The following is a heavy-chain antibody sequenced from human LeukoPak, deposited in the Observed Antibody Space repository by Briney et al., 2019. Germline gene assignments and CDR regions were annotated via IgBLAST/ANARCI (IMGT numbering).Heavy chain of an antibody. CDR2: IYYSGST. D-gene: IGHD3-9*01. CDR3: ARGEAQTIFHYYYYYCMDV. CDR1: GGSISSYY. V-gene: IGHV4-59*01. J-gene: IGHJ6*02. Sequence: SETLSLTCTVSGGSISSYYWSWIRQSPGKGLEWIGYIYYSGSTNYNPSLKSRVTISVDTSKNELSLKLSSVTAADTAVYYCARGEAQTIFHYYYYYCMDVWGQGTTVTVSS.